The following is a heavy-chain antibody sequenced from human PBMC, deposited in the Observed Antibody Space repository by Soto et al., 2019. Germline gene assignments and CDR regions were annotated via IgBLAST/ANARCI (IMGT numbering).Heavy chain of an antibody. CDR2: ISSSSSYI. D-gene: IGHD6-19*01. CDR3: ARVSTVAVSDY. Sequence: GGSLRLSCAASGFTFSSYGMNWVRQAPGKGLEWVSSISSSSSYIYYADSVKGRFTISRDNAKNSLYLQMNSLRAEDTAVYYCARVSTVAVSDYWGQGTLVTVSS. CDR1: GFTFSSYG. V-gene: IGHV3-21*01. J-gene: IGHJ4*02.